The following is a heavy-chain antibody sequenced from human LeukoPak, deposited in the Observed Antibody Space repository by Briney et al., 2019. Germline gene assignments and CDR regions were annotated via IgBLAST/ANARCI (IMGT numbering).Heavy chain of an antibody. D-gene: IGHD6-13*01. V-gene: IGHV3-23*01. CDR3: AREGSSRKQSPPDY. CDR2: ISGSGGNT. Sequence: GGSLRLSCAASGFTFSSYPMTWVRQAPGKGLEWVSAISGSGGNTYYADSVKGRFTISRDNSKNTLYLQMNSLRAEDTAVYYCAREGSSRKQSPPDYWGQGTLVTVSS. J-gene: IGHJ4*02. CDR1: GFTFSSYP.